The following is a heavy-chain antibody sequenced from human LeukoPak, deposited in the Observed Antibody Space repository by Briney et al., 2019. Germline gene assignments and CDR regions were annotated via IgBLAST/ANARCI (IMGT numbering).Heavy chain of an antibody. CDR3: TRSSSWNDYYYYGMDV. CDR1: GFTFGDYA. Sequence: GGSLRLSCTACGFTFGDYAMIWLRQAPGKGLEWVGFIRSKAYGGTTEYAASVKGRFTISRDDSKSIAYLQMNSLKTEDTAVYYCTRSSSWNDYYYYGMDVWGKGTTVTVSS. D-gene: IGHD6-13*01. J-gene: IGHJ6*04. CDR2: IRSKAYGGTT. V-gene: IGHV3-49*03.